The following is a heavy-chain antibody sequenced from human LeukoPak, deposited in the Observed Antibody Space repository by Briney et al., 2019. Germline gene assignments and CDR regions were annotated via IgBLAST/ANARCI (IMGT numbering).Heavy chain of an antibody. J-gene: IGHJ4*02. Sequence: PGGSLRLSCAASGFTFSSYSMNWVRQATGKGLEWVSSISSSSSYIYYADSVKGRFTISRDNAKNSLYLQMNSLRAEDTAVYYCARTDYGSGSADFDYWGQGTLVTVSS. D-gene: IGHD3-10*01. CDR1: GFTFSSYS. V-gene: IGHV3-21*01. CDR3: ARTDYGSGSADFDY. CDR2: ISSSSSYI.